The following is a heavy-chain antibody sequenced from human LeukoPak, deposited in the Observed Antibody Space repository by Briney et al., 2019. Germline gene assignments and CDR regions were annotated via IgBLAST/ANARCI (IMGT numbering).Heavy chain of an antibody. J-gene: IGHJ4*02. CDR2: INWNGGST. D-gene: IGHD3-22*01. Sequence: GGSLRPSCAASGFTFDDYGMSWVRQAPGKGLEWVSGINWNGGSTGYADSVRGRFTISRDNAKNSLYLQMNSLRAEDTALYHCARGRSYDSSGYYYYFDYWGQGTLVTVSS. CDR1: GFTFDDYG. V-gene: IGHV3-20*01. CDR3: ARGRSYDSSGYYYYFDY.